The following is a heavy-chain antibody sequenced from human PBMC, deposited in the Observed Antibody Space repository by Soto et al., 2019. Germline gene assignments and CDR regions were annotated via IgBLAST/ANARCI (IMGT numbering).Heavy chain of an antibody. CDR2: IYYSGST. V-gene: IGHV4-61*01. CDR3: AGSRYDFWSGSRDFDY. D-gene: IGHD3-3*01. CDR1: GGSVSSGSYY. J-gene: IGHJ4*02. Sequence: SETLSLTCPVSGGSVSSGSYYWSWIRQPPGKGLEWIGYIYYSGSTNYNPSLKSRVTISVDTSKNQFSLKLGSVTAADTAVYYCAGSRYDFWSGSRDFDYWGQGTLVTV.